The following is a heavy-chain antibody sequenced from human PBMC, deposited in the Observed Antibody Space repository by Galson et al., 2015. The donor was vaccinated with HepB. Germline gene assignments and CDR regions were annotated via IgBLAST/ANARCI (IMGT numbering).Heavy chain of an antibody. CDR2: IRYDGSNK. CDR1: GFTFSSYG. V-gene: IGHV3-30*02. J-gene: IGHJ4*02. CDR3: AKDGGMEYCSGGSCYIQLPLDY. Sequence: SLRLSCAASGFTFSSYGMHWVRQAPGEGLEWVAFIRYDGSNKYYADSVKGRFTISRDNSKNTLYLQMNSLRAEDTAVYYCAKDGGMEYCSGGSCYIQLPLDYWGQGTLVTVSS. D-gene: IGHD2-15*01.